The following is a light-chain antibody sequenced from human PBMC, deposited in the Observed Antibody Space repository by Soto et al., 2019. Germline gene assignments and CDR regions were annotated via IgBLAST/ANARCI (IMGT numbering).Light chain of an antibody. CDR2: GAS. Sequence: EIVLTQSPATLSSFPGARAPLSCRASQSVSSNLAWYQQKPGQAPRLLIYGASTRATGIPARFSGSGSGTEFTLTISSLQSEDFAVYYCQQYNNWPPWTFGQGTKVDIK. V-gene: IGKV3-15*01. J-gene: IGKJ1*01. CDR3: QQYNNWPPWT. CDR1: QSVSSN.